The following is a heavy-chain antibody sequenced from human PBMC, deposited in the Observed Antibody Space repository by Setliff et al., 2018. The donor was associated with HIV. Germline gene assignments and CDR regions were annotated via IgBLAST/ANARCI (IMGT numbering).Heavy chain of an antibody. V-gene: IGHV1-69*13. CDR2: ISSYTGKT. D-gene: IGHD3-22*01. J-gene: IGHJ3*02. CDR3: ARGKDSTMNPYAFDI. Sequence: GASVKVSCKSSEGTFTAYAISWVRQAPGQGLEWVGWISSYTGKTKYAQNVQGRVTITADESTSTAYMELSSLRSEDTAVYYCARGKDSTMNPYAFDIWGQGTMVTVSS. CDR1: EGTFTAYA.